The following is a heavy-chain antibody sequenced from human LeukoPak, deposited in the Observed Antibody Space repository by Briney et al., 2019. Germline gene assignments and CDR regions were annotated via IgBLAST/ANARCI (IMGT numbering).Heavy chain of an antibody. CDR2: IYYSGST. CDR1: GGSISSSSYY. J-gene: IGHJ4*02. D-gene: IGHD6-13*01. V-gene: IGHV4-39*07. CDR3: ARSYSSSWWTYYFDY. Sequence: SETLSLTCTVSGGSISSSSYYWGWIRQPPGKGLEWIGSIYYSGSTYYNPSLKSRVTISVDTSKNQFSLKLSSVTAADTAVYYCARSYSSSWWTYYFDYWGQGTLVTVSS.